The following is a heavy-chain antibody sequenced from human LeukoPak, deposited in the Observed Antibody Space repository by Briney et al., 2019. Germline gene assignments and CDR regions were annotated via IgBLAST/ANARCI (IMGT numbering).Heavy chain of an antibody. V-gene: IGHV1-8*02. CDR1: GYTFTSYG. CDR2: MNPHSGNA. J-gene: IGHJ5*02. D-gene: IGHD2-2*01. CDR3: ARIPHRVPHNWFDP. Sequence: ASVKVSCKASGYTFTSYGISWVRQAAGQGLEWMGWMNPHSGNAGYAQKFQGRVTMTRDTSISTAYMELSSLRSEDTAVYYCARIPHRVPHNWFDPWGQGTLVTVSS.